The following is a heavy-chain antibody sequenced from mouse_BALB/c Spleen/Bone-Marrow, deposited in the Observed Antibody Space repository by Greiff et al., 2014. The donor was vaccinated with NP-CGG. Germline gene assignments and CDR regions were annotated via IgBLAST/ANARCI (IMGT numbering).Heavy chain of an antibody. CDR3: AREDYRYGNWYFDV. Sequence: DLVNPGASVKLSCKASGYTFTSYWINWIQQRPGQGLEWIGSIAPGSGGIYYSDIFKGRATLTVDTSSSTDYIQLSSLSSEDSAVYICAREDYRYGNWYFDVWGAGTTVTVSS. D-gene: IGHD2-14*01. V-gene: IGHV1S41*01. CDR1: GYTFTSYW. J-gene: IGHJ1*01. CDR2: IAPGSGGI.